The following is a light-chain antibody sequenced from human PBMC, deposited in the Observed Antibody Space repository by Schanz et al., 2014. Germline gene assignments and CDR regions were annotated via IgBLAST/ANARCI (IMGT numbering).Light chain of an antibody. CDR2: EVS. CDR3: SSYAGNNNLRVL. CDR1: SSDVGGYNY. V-gene: IGLV2-8*01. J-gene: IGLJ2*01. Sequence: QSALTQPPSASGSPGQSVTISCTGTSSDVGGYNYVSWYQQHPGKAPKLMIYEVSKRPSGVPDRFSGSKSGNTASLTVSGLKAEDEADYYCSSYAGNNNLRVLFGGGTKVTVL.